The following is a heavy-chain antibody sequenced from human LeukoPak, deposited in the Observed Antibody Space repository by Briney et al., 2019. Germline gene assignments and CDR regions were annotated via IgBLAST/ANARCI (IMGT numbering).Heavy chain of an antibody. J-gene: IGHJ4*02. CDR1: GGSISSGGYS. CDR2: IYYSGST. Sequence: PSETLSLTCAVSGGSISSGGYSWSWIRQPPGKGLEWIGYIYYSGSTYYNPSLKSRVTISVDTSKNQFSLKLSSVTAADTVMYYCARVGVTSNTPYYFDYWGQGTLVTVSS. CDR3: ARVGVTSNTPYYFDY. D-gene: IGHD2-8*01. V-gene: IGHV4-30-4*07.